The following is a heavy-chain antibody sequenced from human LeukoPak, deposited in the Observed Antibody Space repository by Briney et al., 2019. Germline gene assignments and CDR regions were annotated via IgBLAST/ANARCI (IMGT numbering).Heavy chain of an antibody. D-gene: IGHD7-27*01. CDR1: GFTFSSYS. CDR3: ARDGRQLGRYYYFDY. J-gene: IGHJ4*02. V-gene: IGHV3-30*03. CDR2: ISYDGSNK. Sequence: GGSLRLSCAASGFTFSSYSMNWVRQAPGKGLEWVAVISYDGSNKYYSDSVKGRFTISRDNSKNSLYLQMNSLRAEDTAVYYCARDGRQLGRYYYFDYWGQGTLVTVSS.